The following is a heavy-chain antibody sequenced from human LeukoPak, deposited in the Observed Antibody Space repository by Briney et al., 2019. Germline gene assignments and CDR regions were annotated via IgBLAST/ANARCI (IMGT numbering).Heavy chain of an antibody. CDR2: MNPNSGNT. D-gene: IGHD6-19*01. V-gene: IGHV1-8*01. CDR3: ARLSTGYSSGWYGYYYYYYYMDV. CDR1: GYTFTSYD. Sequence: GASVKVSCKASGYTFTSYDINWVRQATGQGLEWMGWMNPNSGNTGYAQKFQGRVTMTRNTSISTAYMELSSLRSEDTAVYYCARLSTGYSSGWYGYYYYYYYMDVWGKGTTVTISS. J-gene: IGHJ6*03.